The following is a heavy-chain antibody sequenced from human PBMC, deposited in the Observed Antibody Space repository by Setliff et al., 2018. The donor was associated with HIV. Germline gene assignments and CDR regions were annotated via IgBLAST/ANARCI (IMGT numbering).Heavy chain of an antibody. CDR1: NGSFSGNY. CDR2: INHSGST. CDR3: ARGARLLAGYSDRWDYYYMAV. D-gene: IGHD6-13*01. Sequence: SETLSLTCAVYNGSFSGNYWTWIRQAPGKGLEWIGEINHSGSTHYNPSLKSRFTISVDTSKNQFSLKVNSVTAADTAVYYCARGARLLAGYSDRWDYYYMAVWGKGTTVTV. J-gene: IGHJ6*03. V-gene: IGHV4-34*01.